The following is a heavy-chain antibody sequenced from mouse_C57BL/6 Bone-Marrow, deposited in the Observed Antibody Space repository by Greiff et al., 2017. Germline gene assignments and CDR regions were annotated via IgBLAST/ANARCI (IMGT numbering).Heavy chain of an antibody. Sequence: EVKLQESGAELVRPGASVKLSCTASGFNIKDDYMHWVKQRPEQGLEWIGWIDPENGDTEYASKFQGKATITADTSSNTAYLQLSSLTSEDTAVYYCTEVEYDHLYYAMDYWGQGTSVTVSS. V-gene: IGHV14-4*01. CDR1: GFNIKDDY. J-gene: IGHJ4*01. CDR2: IDPENGDT. D-gene: IGHD2-10*02. CDR3: TEVEYDHLYYAMDY.